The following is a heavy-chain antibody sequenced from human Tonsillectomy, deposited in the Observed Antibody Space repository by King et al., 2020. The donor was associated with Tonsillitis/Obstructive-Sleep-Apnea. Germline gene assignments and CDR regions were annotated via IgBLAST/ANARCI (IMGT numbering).Heavy chain of an antibody. Sequence: VQLVESGGGLVQPGGSLRLSCAASGLTVSSNYRIWVRQAPGKGLGWVSVMYSGVSTYYADSVKGRLTISRDNSKNSLYLQMNSLRAQDTAVYYCAREGSADILTGYNNWGQGTLVTVSS. J-gene: IGHJ4*02. CDR3: AREGSADILTGYNN. V-gene: IGHV3-66*01. CDR2: MYSGVST. CDR1: GLTVSSNY. D-gene: IGHD3-9*01.